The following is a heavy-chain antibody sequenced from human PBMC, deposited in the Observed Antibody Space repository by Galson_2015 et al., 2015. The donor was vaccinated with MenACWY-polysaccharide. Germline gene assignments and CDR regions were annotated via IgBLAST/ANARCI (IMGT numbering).Heavy chain of an antibody. CDR1: GFTFSSSW. Sequence: SLRLSCAASGFTFSSSWMHWVRHAPGKGLVWVSRILSDRNSTSYADSVRGRFTISRDNAKNMLHLQMNGLRGEDTAVYYCTRGGQYSANYGGDWGQGTLVTVSS. CDR2: ILSDRNST. CDR3: TRGGQYSANYGGD. J-gene: IGHJ4*02. V-gene: IGHV3-74*01. D-gene: IGHD6-6*01.